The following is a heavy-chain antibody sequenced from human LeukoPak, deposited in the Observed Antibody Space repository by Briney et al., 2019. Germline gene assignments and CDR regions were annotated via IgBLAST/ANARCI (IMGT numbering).Heavy chain of an antibody. CDR3: ARGGAVAGTFDY. Sequence: SETLSLTCTVSGGSISSGGYYWSWIRQPPGKGLEWIGYIYHIGITSYNPSLKSRVTISVDRSKNQFSLKLSSVTAADTAVYYCARGGAVAGTFDYWGQGTLVTVSS. CDR2: IYHIGIT. V-gene: IGHV4-30-2*01. J-gene: IGHJ4*02. D-gene: IGHD6-19*01. CDR1: GGSISSGGYY.